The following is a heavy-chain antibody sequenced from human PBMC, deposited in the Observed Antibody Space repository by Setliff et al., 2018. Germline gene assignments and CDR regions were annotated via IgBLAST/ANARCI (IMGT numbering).Heavy chain of an antibody. CDR3: AKAGATHHYYCYMDV. D-gene: IGHD1-26*01. J-gene: IGHJ6*03. Sequence: HPGGSLRLSCAASGFTFSSYAMSWVRQAPGKGLEWVSSISGSGDNTHYADSVKGRFTISRDNSKNTLYLQMNSLRAEDTAVYYCAKAGATHHYYCYMDVWGKGTTVTVSS. CDR1: GFTFSSYA. V-gene: IGHV3-23*01. CDR2: ISGSGDNT.